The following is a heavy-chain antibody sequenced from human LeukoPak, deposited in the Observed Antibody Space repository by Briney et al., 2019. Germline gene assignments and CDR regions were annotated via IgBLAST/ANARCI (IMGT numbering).Heavy chain of an antibody. V-gene: IGHV3-74*01. D-gene: IGHD2-2*01. CDR1: EFTFSSYW. CDR3: ARDRYCSSTSCYSYWFDP. Sequence: GGSLRLSCAPSEFTFSSYWMQCVRQVPGRGRVWVSCNNSDGSSTVYADSVKGRFTISRDNAKNTLYLQMNSLRAEDTAVYYCARDRYCSSTSCYSYWFDPWGQGTLVTVSS. J-gene: IGHJ5*02. CDR2: NNSDGSST.